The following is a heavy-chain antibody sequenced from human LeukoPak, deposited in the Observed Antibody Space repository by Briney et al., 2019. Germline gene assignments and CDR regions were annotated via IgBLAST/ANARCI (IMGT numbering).Heavy chain of an antibody. CDR3: ARYQLPFLMDV. V-gene: IGHV3-66*01. J-gene: IGHJ6*02. Sequence: GGSLRLSFAASGFTVSNNYRTWVRQAPGRGLECVSVTYSDGTTYYADSVKGRFTISRDNSKNTLYLQMNTLRAEDTAVYYCARYQLPFLMDVWGQGTTVTVSS. CDR2: TYSDGTT. D-gene: IGHD2-2*01. CDR1: GFTVSNNY.